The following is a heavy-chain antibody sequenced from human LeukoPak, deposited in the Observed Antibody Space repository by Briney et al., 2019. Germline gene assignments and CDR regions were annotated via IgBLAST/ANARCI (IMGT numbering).Heavy chain of an antibody. CDR1: GGSFSGYY. CDR3: ARGSRDYIWGSYRYTLAEYFQH. J-gene: IGHJ1*01. V-gene: IGHV4-34*01. Sequence: SETLSLTCAVYGGSFSGYYWSWIRQPPGKGLEWIGEINHSGSTNYNPSLKSRVTISVDTSKNQFSLKLSPVTAADTAVYYCARGSRDYIWGSYRYTLAEYFQHWGQGTLVTVSS. CDR2: INHSGST. D-gene: IGHD3-16*02.